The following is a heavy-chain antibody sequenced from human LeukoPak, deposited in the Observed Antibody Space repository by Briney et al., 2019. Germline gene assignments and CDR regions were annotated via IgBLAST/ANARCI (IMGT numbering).Heavy chain of an antibody. CDR3: AKSGYNSVGDPFDV. D-gene: IGHD1-20*01. CDR2: INHSGTT. CDR1: GGSFSSYF. Sequence: PSETLSLTCAVSGGSFSSYFWTWIRQPPGTGLDWIGEINHSGTTNSNPSLKSRVTILVDTSKKYFPLRLSPVTAADTAVYYCAKSGYNSVGDPFDVWGQGTMVTVSS. J-gene: IGHJ3*01. V-gene: IGHV4-34*01.